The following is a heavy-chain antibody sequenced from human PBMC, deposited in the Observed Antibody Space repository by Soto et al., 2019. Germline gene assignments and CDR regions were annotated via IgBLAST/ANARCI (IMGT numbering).Heavy chain of an antibody. CDR3: AMAGNYRYFDA. CDR2: ISSRGSA. V-gene: IGHV4-61*08. CDR1: GDTVSSGGYY. Sequence: QVQLQESGPGLVTPSETLSLTCTVSGDTVSSGGYYWSWIRQPPGKGLEWIGYISSRGSANYNPSLKSRITISVDTSKNQFSLKLTSVTAADTAVYYCAMAGNYRYFDAWGQGTLVTVSS. J-gene: IGHJ4*02. D-gene: IGHD1-7*01.